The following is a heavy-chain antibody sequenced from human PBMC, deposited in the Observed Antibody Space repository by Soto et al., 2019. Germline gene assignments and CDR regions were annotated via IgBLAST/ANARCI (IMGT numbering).Heavy chain of an antibody. CDR1: GGSIGSSSYY. V-gene: IGHV4-39*01. D-gene: IGHD2-15*01. CDR2: IYYSGST. J-gene: IGHJ5*02. CDR3: ARLTVVLVAAT. Sequence: PSETLSLTCTVSGGSIGSSSYYWGWIRQPPGKGLEWIGSIYYSGSTYYNPSLKSRVTISVDTSKNQFSMKLSSVTAADTAVYYCARLTVVLVAATWGQGTLVTVSS.